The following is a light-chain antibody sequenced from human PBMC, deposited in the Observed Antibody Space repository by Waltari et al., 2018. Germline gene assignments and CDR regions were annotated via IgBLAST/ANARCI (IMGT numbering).Light chain of an antibody. Sequence: EIVLTQSPATLSLSPGERATLSCRASRSVRSFLAWYQQKPGQAPRLLIHDASNRATGIPVRFSGSGSGTDFTLTISSLEPEDFAVYYCQQRINWPLTFGGGTKVEIK. CDR2: DAS. J-gene: IGKJ4*01. CDR1: RSVRSF. V-gene: IGKV3-11*01. CDR3: QQRINWPLT.